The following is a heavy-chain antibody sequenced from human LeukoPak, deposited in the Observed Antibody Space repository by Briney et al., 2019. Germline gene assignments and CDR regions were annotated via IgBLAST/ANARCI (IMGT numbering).Heavy chain of an antibody. CDR2: INHSGST. CDR1: SGSFSGYY. J-gene: IGHJ4*02. V-gene: IGHV4-34*01. Sequence: SETLSLTCAVYSGSFSGYYWSWIRQPPGKGLEWIGEINHSGSTNYNPSLKSRVTISVDTSKNQFSLKLSSVTAADTAVYYCARGTRYYYDSSGYYFFDYWGQGTLVTVSS. D-gene: IGHD3-22*01. CDR3: ARGTRYYYDSSGYYFFDY.